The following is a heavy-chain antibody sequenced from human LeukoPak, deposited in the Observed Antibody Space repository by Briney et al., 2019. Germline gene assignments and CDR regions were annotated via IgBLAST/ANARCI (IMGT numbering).Heavy chain of an antibody. CDR2: INPNSGGT. CDR1: GGTFSSYA. Sequence: ASVKVSCKASGGTFSSYAISWVRQAPGQGLEWMGWINPNSGGTNYAQKFQGRVTMTRDTSISTAYTELSRLRSDDTAVYYCARDLGGSYQDAFDIWGQGTMVTVSS. V-gene: IGHV1-2*02. CDR3: ARDLGGSYQDAFDI. J-gene: IGHJ3*02. D-gene: IGHD1-26*01.